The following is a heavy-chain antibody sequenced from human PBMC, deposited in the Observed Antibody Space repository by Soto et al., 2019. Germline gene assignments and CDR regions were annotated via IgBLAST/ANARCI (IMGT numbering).Heavy chain of an antibody. V-gene: IGHV4-59*01. CDR1: CTSISSYY. J-gene: IGHJ4*02. CDR3: ARYNSYAIDY. Sequence: SETLSLTCTVSCTSISSYYWSWIRQPPGKGLEWIANIHYSGATNYNPSLASRVTLSVDTSKNQFSLKMTSVTAADRAMYFCARYNSYAIDYWGRGTLVTVSS. D-gene: IGHD2-8*01. CDR2: IHYSGAT.